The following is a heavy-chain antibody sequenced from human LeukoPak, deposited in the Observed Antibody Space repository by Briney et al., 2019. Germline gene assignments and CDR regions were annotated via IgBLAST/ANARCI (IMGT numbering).Heavy chain of an antibody. CDR2: LSWNSGSI. Sequence: PGGSLRLSCAASGFTFDDYAMHWVRQAPGKGLEWVSGLSWNSGSIGYADSVKGRFTISRDNAKNSLYLQMNSLRAEDTALYYCAKSVGGSGSYYNVFSYWGQGTLVTVSS. V-gene: IGHV3-9*01. CDR3: AKSVGGSGSYYNVFSY. CDR1: GFTFDDYA. J-gene: IGHJ4*02. D-gene: IGHD3-10*01.